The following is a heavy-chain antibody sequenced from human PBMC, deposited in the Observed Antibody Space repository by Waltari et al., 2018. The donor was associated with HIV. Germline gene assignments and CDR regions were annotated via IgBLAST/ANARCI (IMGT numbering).Heavy chain of an antibody. CDR1: DGSTNNSY. CDR2: IYSNGIT. V-gene: IGHV4-59*01. CDR3: ARAGNVDIVATIYDLDF. J-gene: IGHJ4*02. D-gene: IGHD5-12*01. Sequence: QVQLQESGPGLVQPSATLSLTCTVSDGSTNNSYWNWIRQPPGKGLEWIGHIYSNGITNYNPSLKSRVTISIDTSRNQFSLRLSSVTAADAAVYYCARAGNVDIVATIYDLDFWGQGTLVTVSS.